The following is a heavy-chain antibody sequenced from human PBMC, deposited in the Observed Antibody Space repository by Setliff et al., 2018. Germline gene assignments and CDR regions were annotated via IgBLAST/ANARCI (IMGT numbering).Heavy chain of an antibody. V-gene: IGHV4-34*01. Sequence: LSLTCAVYGGSFSGYYWSWIRQPPGQGLEWIGEINHSGSTNYNPSLKSRVTISVDTSKNQFSLKLSSVTAADTAVYYCARGRIAVAGTGVGPFDYWGQGTLVTVSS. CDR1: GGSFSGYY. J-gene: IGHJ4*02. CDR3: ARGRIAVAGTGVGPFDY. D-gene: IGHD6-19*01. CDR2: INHSGST.